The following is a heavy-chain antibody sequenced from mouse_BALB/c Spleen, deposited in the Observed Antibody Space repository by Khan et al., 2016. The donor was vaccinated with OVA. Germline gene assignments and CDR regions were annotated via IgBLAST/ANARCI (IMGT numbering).Heavy chain of an antibody. CDR2: IYPGSGSP. V-gene: IGHV1S22*01. J-gene: IGHJ3*01. CDR1: GYTFTSYW. D-gene: IGHD2-1*01. Sequence: LQQPGSELVRPGASVKLSCKASGYTFTSYWMHWVKQRHGQGLEWIGNIYPGSGSPNYDEMFKSKGTLTVDTSSSTAYMHLSSLTSEDSAVYYCTRGGNYGKSLFAYWGQGTLVTVSA. CDR3: TRGGNYGKSLFAY.